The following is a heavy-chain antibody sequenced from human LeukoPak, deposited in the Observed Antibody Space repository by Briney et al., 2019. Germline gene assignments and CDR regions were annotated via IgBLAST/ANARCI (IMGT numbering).Heavy chain of an antibody. V-gene: IGHV1-24*01. CDR2: FDPEDGET. CDR1: GYTLTELS. CDR3: ATGIRLQVALDYYYHYGMDV. J-gene: IGHJ6*02. Sequence: AASVKVSCKVSGYTLTELSMHWVRQAPGKGLEWMGGFDPEDGETIYAQKFQGRVTMTEDTSTDTAYMELSSLRSEDTAVYYCATGIRLQVALDYYYHYGMDVWGQGTTVTVSS. D-gene: IGHD4-11*01.